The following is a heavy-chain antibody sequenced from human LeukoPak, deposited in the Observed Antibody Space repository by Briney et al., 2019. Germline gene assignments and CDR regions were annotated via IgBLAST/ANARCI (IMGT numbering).Heavy chain of an antibody. D-gene: IGHD6-13*01. CDR1: GFTFSSYA. V-gene: IGHV3-23*01. CDR2: IVGNGGGT. J-gene: IGHJ4*02. CDR3: AKEHMAAAVYYFDY. Sequence: GGSLRLSCAASGFTFSSYAMTWVRQAPGKGLEWVSSIVGNGGGTYYADSVKGRFTIYRDNSKNTLYLQMSSLRAEDTAVYYCAKEHMAAAVYYFDYWGQGTLVTVSS.